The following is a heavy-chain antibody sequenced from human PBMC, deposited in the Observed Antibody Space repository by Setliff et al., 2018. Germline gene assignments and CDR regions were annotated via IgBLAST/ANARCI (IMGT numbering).Heavy chain of an antibody. CDR2: ISWDGGST. D-gene: IGHD3-22*01. V-gene: IGHV3-43D*03. CDR3: AKDMGDSSGYLDY. Sequence: GGSLRLSCAASGLTFDDYAMHWVRQAPGKGLEWVSLISWDGGSTYYADSVKGRFTISRDNSKNSLYLQMNSLRAEDTALYYCAKDMGDSSGYLDYWGQGTLVTVSS. J-gene: IGHJ4*02. CDR1: GLTFDDYA.